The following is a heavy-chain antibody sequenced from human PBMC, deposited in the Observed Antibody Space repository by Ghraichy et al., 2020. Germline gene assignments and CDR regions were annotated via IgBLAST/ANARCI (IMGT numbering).Heavy chain of an antibody. D-gene: IGHD4-17*01. J-gene: IGHJ4*02. Sequence: GSLRLSCVASGFTFSTYAMTWVRQAPGKGLEWVSSIRSSDGRTYYANSVKGRFTISRDNSKSSLYLQMNSLRAEDTAVYYCSRGGPGTVMDYWGQGTLVTVSS. CDR3: SRGGPGTVMDY. CDR1: GFTFSTYA. CDR2: IRSSDGRT. V-gene: IGHV3-23*01.